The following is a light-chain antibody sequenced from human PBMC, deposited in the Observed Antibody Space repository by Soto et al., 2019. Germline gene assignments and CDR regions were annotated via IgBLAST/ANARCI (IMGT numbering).Light chain of an antibody. CDR2: KAS. Sequence: DIQMTQSPSTLSASVGDSVTITCRDSQAISSWLAWYQQKPGKAPKLLIYKASRLENGVPSRFSGSGSGTAFTLTITSLQPDDFATYYCHQYHSFSWTFGQGTKVEIK. V-gene: IGKV1-5*03. CDR3: HQYHSFSWT. CDR1: QAISSW. J-gene: IGKJ1*01.